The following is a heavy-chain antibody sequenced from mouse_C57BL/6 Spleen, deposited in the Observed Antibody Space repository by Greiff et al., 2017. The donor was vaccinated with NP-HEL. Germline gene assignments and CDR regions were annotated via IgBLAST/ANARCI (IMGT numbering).Heavy chain of an antibody. CDR1: GYAFTNYL. J-gene: IGHJ2*01. D-gene: IGHD1-1*01. V-gene: IGHV1-54*01. CDR3: ARGDKTVVDD. CDR2: INPGSGGT. Sequence: QVQLQQSGAELVRPGTSVKVSCKASGYAFTNYLIEWVKQRPGQGLEWIGVINPGSGGTNYNEKFKGKATLTADKSSSTAYMQLSSLTSEDSAVYFCARGDKTVVDDWGQGTTLTVSS.